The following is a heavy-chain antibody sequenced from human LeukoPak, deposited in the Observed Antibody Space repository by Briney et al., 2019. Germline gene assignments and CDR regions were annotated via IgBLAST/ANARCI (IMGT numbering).Heavy chain of an antibody. CDR1: GGSFSGYY. D-gene: IGHD3-9*01. J-gene: IGHJ4*02. V-gene: IGHV4-34*01. CDR3: KKKTAYDILTGYLNYFDY. Sequence: SETLSLTCAVYGGSFSGYYWSWIRQPPGKGPEWIGEINHSGSTNYNPSLKSRVTISVDTSKNQFSLKLSSVTAADTAVYFCKKKTAYDILTGYLNYFDYWGQGTLVTVSS. CDR2: INHSGST.